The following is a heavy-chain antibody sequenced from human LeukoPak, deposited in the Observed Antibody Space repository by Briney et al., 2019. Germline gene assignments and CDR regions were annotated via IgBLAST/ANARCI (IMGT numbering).Heavy chain of an antibody. Sequence: GGPLRLSCAASGFTFSSYWMNWVRQAPGKGLEWVSYISRDSITTYYADSVKGRFTISRDNAKNSLYLQMNSLRDEDTAVYFCARDLLDYWGQGTLVTVSS. CDR3: ARDLLDY. CDR2: ISRDSITT. J-gene: IGHJ4*02. V-gene: IGHV3-48*02. CDR1: GFTFSSYW.